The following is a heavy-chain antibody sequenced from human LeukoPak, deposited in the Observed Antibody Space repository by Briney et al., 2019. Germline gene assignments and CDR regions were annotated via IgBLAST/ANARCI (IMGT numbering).Heavy chain of an antibody. D-gene: IGHD3-16*01. Sequence: GGSLRLSCTASGFTSGDYAMSWFRQAPGKGLEWVGFIRSKAYGGTTEYAASVKGRFTISRDDSKSIAYLQMNSLKTEDTAVYYCTRRGDRPYRTDYWGQGTLVTVSS. CDR3: TRRGDRPYRTDY. V-gene: IGHV3-49*03. J-gene: IGHJ4*02. CDR1: GFTSGDYA. CDR2: IRSKAYGGTT.